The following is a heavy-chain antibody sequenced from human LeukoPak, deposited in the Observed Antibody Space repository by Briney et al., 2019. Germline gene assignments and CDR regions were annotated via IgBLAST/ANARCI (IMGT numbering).Heavy chain of an antibody. CDR3: ARDLKYYYDSSGYSNN. Sequence: ASVKVSCKASGYTFTGYYMHWVRQAPGQGLEWMGWMNPNSGNTGYAQKFQGRVTMTRNTSISTAYMELSSLRSEDTAVYYCARDLKYYYDSSGYSNNWGQGTLVTVSS. CDR1: GYTFTGYY. D-gene: IGHD3-22*01. J-gene: IGHJ4*02. CDR2: MNPNSGNT. V-gene: IGHV1-8*02.